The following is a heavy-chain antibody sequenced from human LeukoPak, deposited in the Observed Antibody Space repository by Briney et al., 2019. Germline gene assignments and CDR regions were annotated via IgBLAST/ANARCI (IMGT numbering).Heavy chain of an antibody. CDR3: ARQGITMVRGGPRYYYYYYMDV. Sequence: SETLSLTCAVYGGSFSGYYWSWIRQPPGKGLEWIGEINHSGSTNYNPSLKSRVTISVDTSKNQLSLKLSSVTAADTAVYYCARQGITMVRGGPRYYYYYYMDVWGKGTTVTISS. V-gene: IGHV4-34*01. CDR2: INHSGST. D-gene: IGHD3-10*01. J-gene: IGHJ6*03. CDR1: GGSFSGYY.